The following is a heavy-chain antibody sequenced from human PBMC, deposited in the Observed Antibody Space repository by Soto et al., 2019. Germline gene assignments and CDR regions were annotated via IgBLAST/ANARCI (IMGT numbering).Heavy chain of an antibody. D-gene: IGHD4-17*01. J-gene: IGHJ4*02. CDR3: AREYPDYGGNSGLWY. CDR1: GYTFTSYY. V-gene: IGHV1-46*01. CDR2: INPSGGST. Sequence: ASVKVSCKASGYTFTSYYMHWVRQAPGQGLEWMGIINPSGGSTSYAQKFQGRVTMTRDTSTSTVYMELSSLRSEDTAVYYCAREYPDYGGNSGLWYWGQGTLVTGSS.